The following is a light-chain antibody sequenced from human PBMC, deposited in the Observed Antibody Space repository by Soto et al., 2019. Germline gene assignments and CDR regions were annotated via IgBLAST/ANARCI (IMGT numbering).Light chain of an antibody. V-gene: IGKV3-20*01. CDR3: QQFSSYPLT. CDR2: DAS. CDR1: QSVITN. J-gene: IGKJ4*01. Sequence: EIVLTQSPATLSVSPGEIATLSCRASQSVITNLAWYQQKPGKSPRVLIYDASSRATGIPDRFSGGGSGTDFTLTISRLEPEDFAVYYCQQFSSYPLTFGGGTKVDI.